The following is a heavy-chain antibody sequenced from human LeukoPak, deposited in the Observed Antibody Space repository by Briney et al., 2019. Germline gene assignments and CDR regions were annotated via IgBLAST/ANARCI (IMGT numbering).Heavy chain of an antibody. V-gene: IGHV3-23*01. J-gene: IGHJ6*02. CDR3: ARDPYGMDV. CDR1: GFTFSNYA. CDR2: LSGTGGST. Sequence: GGSLRLSCAASGFTFSNYAMSWVRQAPGKGLEWVSTLSGTGGSTYYADSVKGRFTISRDNSKNTLYLQMNSLRVEDTAVYYCARDPYGMDVWGQGTTVTVSS.